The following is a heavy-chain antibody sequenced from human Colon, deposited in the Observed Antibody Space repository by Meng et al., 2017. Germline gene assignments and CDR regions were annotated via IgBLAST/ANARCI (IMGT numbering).Heavy chain of an antibody. D-gene: IGHD2-21*01. CDR2: INIGNGNT. Sequence: QFQFVQSGAEVKKPGASVKVSCKASGYTFTSHALYWLRQAPGQRPEWMGWINIGNGNTKYSQNFQGRVTFTRDTSASTAYMELNSLRSEDTAVYYCARDKGDWVLGDYWGQGTLVTVSS. V-gene: IGHV1-3*04. CDR1: GYTFTSHA. CDR3: ARDKGDWVLGDY. J-gene: IGHJ4*02.